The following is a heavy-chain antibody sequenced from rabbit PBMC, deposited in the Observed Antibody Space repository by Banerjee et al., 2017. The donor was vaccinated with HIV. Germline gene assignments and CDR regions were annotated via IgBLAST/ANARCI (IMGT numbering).Heavy chain of an antibody. Sequence: QEQLEESGGGLVKPEGSLTLTCKASGFDLSSYYYMCWVRQAPGKGLELIACIITSSGSLWYASWTKGRFTISKSTSLNTVDLKMTSLTAADTATYFCARGISYAGYAGYGYAMDYFNLWGPGTLVTVS. J-gene: IGHJ4*01. CDR1: GFDLSSYYY. V-gene: IGHV1S43*01. CDR2: IITSSGSL. CDR3: ARGISYAGYAGYGYAMDYFNL. D-gene: IGHD6-1*01.